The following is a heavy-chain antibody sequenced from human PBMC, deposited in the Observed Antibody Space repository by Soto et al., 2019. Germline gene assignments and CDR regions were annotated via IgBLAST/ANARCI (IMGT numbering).Heavy chain of an antibody. J-gene: IGHJ4*02. CDR2: ISPSGSHT. V-gene: IGHV3-11*06. CDR1: GFDFSDYY. Sequence: QVQLVESGGGLVRPGGSLRLSCAASGFDFSDYYMTWIRQAPGKGLEWISYISPSGSHTNYADSMKGRFTISRDNARNSVDLHMNSLGADDTAVYYCARGVTDPPFDYWRQGALVTVSS. CDR3: ARGVTDPPFDY. D-gene: IGHD2-21*02.